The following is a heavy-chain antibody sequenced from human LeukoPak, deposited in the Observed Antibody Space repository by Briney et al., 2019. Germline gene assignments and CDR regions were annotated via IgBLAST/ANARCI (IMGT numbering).Heavy chain of an antibody. CDR2: ISGSGGST. D-gene: IGHD3-10*01. J-gene: IGHJ4*02. V-gene: IGHV3-23*01. CDR3: AKESGRYYGSGFCDY. Sequence: TGGSLRLSCAVSGFIVSSNYMSWVRQAPGKGLEWVSAISGSGGSTYYADSVKGRFTISRDNSKNTLYLQVNSLRAEDAAVYYCAKESGRYYGSGFCDYWGQGTLVTVSS. CDR1: GFIVSSNY.